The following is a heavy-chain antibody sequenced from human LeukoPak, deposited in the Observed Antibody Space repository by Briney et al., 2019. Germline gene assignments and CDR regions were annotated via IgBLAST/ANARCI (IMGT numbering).Heavy chain of an antibody. D-gene: IGHD3-10*01. CDR1: GGSISSDDYY. CDR2: IYYSGST. Sequence: SETLSLTCTVSGGSISSDDYYWSWIRQPPGKGLEWIGYIYYSGSTYYNPSLKSRITISVDTSKNQFSPKLSSVTAADTAVYYCAREYHGRGVSLDYWGQGTLVTVSS. J-gene: IGHJ4*02. CDR3: AREYHGRGVSLDY. V-gene: IGHV4-30-4*01.